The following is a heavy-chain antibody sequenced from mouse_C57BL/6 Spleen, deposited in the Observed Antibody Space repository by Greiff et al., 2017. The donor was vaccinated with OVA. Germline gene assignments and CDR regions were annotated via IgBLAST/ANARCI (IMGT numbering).Heavy chain of an antibody. Sequence: QVQLQQSGPELVKPGASVKLSCKASGYAFTSSWLNWVKQRPGKGLEWIGRIYPGDGDTNYNGTFKGKATLTADKSSSTAYMQLSSLASEDSAVYFGARGVYYGYFYWYFDVWGTGTTVTVSS. CDR1: GYAFTSSW. J-gene: IGHJ1*03. CDR3: ARGVYYGYFYWYFDV. V-gene: IGHV1-82*01. CDR2: IYPGDGDT. D-gene: IGHD2-3*01.